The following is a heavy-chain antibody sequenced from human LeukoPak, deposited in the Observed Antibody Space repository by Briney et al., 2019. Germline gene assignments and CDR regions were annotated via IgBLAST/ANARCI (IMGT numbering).Heavy chain of an antibody. CDR1: GGSIRSSYYY. V-gene: IGHV4-39*07. CDR3: AGTTGGIPDAFDI. Sequence: PSETLSFTCTVSGGSIRSSYYYWGWIRQPPGKGLEWIGSIYHSGSTNYNPSLKSRVTISVDKSKNQFSLKLSSVTAADTAVYYCAGTTGGIPDAFDIWGQGTMVTVSS. D-gene: IGHD4-23*01. CDR2: IYHSGST. J-gene: IGHJ3*02.